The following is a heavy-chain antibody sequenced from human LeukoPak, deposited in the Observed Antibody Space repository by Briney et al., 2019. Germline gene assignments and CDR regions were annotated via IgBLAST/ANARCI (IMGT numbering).Heavy chain of an antibody. J-gene: IGHJ4*02. CDR1: GGSFSGYY. CDR2: IYTSGST. Sequence: SSETLSLTCAVYGGSFSGYYWSWIRQPAGKGLEWIGRIYTSGSTNYYPSLKSRVTMSVDTSKNQFSLKLSSVTAADTAVYYCARDRTLYVDTAMAPRYYFDYWGQGTLVTVSS. V-gene: IGHV4-4*07. CDR3: ARDRTLYVDTAMAPRYYFDY. D-gene: IGHD5-18*01.